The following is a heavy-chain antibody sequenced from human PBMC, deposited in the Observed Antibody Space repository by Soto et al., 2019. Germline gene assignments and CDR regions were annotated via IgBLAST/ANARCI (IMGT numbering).Heavy chain of an antibody. CDR1: GFTFDDYA. J-gene: IGHJ4*02. D-gene: IGHD4-17*01. Sequence: EVQLVESGGGLVQPGRSLGLSCAASGFTFDDYAMHWVRQAPGKGLEWVSGISWNSGSIGYADSVKGRFTISRDNAKNSLYLQLNSLRAEDTALYYYAKSPSYYGDFDYWGQGTLVTVSS. V-gene: IGHV3-9*01. CDR2: ISWNSGSI. CDR3: AKSPSYYGDFDY.